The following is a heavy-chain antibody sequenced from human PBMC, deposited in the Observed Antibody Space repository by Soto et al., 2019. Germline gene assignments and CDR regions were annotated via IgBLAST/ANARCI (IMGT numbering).Heavy chain of an antibody. CDR1: GGSIGNTDYS. D-gene: IGHD3-10*01. J-gene: IGHJ6*03. V-gene: IGHV4-61*08. Sequence: PSETLSLTCTVSGGSIGNTDYSWNWIRRPPGKGLEWIGYIYSSGSTNYNPPLKSRVTISVDTSKNQFSLKLSSVTAADTAVYYFARVERGAGGPYYYYYMDVWGQGTPVTVSS. CDR3: ARVERGAGGPYYYYYMDV. CDR2: IYSSGST.